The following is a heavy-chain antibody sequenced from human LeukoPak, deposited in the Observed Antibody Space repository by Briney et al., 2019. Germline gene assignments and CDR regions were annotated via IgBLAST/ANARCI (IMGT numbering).Heavy chain of an antibody. Sequence: ASETLSLTCTVSGGSISSGSYYWSWIRQPAGKGLEWIGRIYTSGSTNYNPSLKSRVTISVDTSKNQFSLELSSVTAADTAVYYCARDRGGYASWGQGTLVTVSS. CDR3: ARDRGGYAS. J-gene: IGHJ4*02. V-gene: IGHV4-61*02. CDR2: IYTSGST. CDR1: GGSISSGSYY. D-gene: IGHD5-12*01.